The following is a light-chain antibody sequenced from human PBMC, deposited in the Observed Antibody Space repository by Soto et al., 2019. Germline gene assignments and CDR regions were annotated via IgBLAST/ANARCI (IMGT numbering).Light chain of an antibody. CDR1: QRISSI. V-gene: IGKV3-15*01. Sequence: EIVMTQSPATLSVSPGERATLSCRASQRISSILAWYQQKPGQAPRLLIYGSSTRATGIPARFSGSGSGTEFTLTISSLQSEDFAVYYCQQYNNGPTYTFGQGTKLEIK. CDR3: QQYNNGPTYT. J-gene: IGKJ2*01. CDR2: GSS.